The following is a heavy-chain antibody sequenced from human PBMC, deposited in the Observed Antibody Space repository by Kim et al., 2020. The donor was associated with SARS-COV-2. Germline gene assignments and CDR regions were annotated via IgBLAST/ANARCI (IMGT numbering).Heavy chain of an antibody. D-gene: IGHD5-12*01. CDR3: ARVLFGSGNSWFDP. J-gene: IGHJ5*02. V-gene: IGHV1-3*01. Sequence: YSQAFQARVTLTLDKSAGTAYMELSSLRSEDTAIYYCARVLFGSGNSWFDPWGQGTLVTVSS.